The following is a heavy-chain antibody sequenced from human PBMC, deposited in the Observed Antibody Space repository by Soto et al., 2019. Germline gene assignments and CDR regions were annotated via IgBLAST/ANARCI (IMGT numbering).Heavy chain of an antibody. CDR3: ARGPLNPYFDY. CDR2: IFYSGST. Sequence: PSETLSLTCTVSGGPISSGGYYWSWIRQDPGKGLEWIGYIFYSGSTYYNPYLKSRVSISVDTSKNQFSLKLSSVTAADTAVFYCARGPLNPYFDYWGQGALVTVSS. J-gene: IGHJ4*02. V-gene: IGHV4-31*03. CDR1: GGPISSGGYY.